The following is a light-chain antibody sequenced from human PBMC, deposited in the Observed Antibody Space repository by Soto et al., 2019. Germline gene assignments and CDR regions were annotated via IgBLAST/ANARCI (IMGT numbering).Light chain of an antibody. J-gene: IGKJ4*01. Sequence: EIVLTQSPGTLSLSPGERATLSCRASQSDSSSYLAWYQQKPGQAPRLVFYGASSRATGIPDRFSGSGSGTDFTLTISRLEPEDVAVYYCPQYGSSPLTFGGGTKVEIK. V-gene: IGKV3-20*01. CDR3: PQYGSSPLT. CDR2: GAS. CDR1: QSDSSSY.